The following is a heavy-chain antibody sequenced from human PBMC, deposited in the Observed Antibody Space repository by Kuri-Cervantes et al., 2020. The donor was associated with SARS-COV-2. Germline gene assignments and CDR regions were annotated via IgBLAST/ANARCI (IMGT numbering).Heavy chain of an antibody. CDR2: IIPLFGTT. D-gene: IGHD5-24*01. CDR3: ARDRVGRENAFDV. CDR1: AYTFTSYG. J-gene: IGHJ3*01. V-gene: IGHV1-69*06. Sequence: SVKVSCKASAYTFTSYGISWVRQAPGQELEWMGGIIPLFGTTGSAQTFRGRITITADKSTNTAYMELSSLTSEDTAMYFCARDRVGRENAFDVWGLGTMVTVSS.